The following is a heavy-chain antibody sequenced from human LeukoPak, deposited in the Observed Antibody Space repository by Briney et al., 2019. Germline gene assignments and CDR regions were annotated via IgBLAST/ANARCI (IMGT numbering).Heavy chain of an antibody. CDR3: ARHPTSLLGYYYGMDV. V-gene: IGHV5-51*01. CDR2: IYPGDSDT. CDR1: GYSFTSYW. Sequence: GESLKISCKGSGYSFTSYWIGWVRQMPGKGLEWMGIIYPGDSDTRYSPSFQGQVTISADKSISTAYLQWSSLKASDTAMYYCARHPTSLLGYYYGMDVWGKGTTVTVSS. D-gene: IGHD2-15*01. J-gene: IGHJ6*04.